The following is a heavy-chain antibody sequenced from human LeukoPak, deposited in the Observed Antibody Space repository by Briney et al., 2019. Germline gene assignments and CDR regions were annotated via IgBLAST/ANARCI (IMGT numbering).Heavy chain of an antibody. J-gene: IGHJ5*02. Sequence: ASVKISWKAPGYTFTSYYMHWVRQAPGQGLEWMGIINPSGGSTSYAQKFQGRVTMTRDTSTSTVYMELSSLRSEDTAVYYCARGLYYYDSSGKSFDPWGQGTLVIVSS. CDR1: GYTFTSYY. V-gene: IGHV1-46*01. D-gene: IGHD3-22*01. CDR2: INPSGGST. CDR3: ARGLYYYDSSGKSFDP.